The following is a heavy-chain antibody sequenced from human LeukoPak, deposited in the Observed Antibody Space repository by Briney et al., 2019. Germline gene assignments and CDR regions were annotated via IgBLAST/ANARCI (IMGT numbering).Heavy chain of an antibody. J-gene: IGHJ4*02. CDR1: GGSISSYY. CDR3: ARGLHYYSYGFGY. CDR2: IYYSGST. V-gene: IGHV4-59*12. Sequence: SETLSLTCTVSGGSISSYYWSWIRQPPGKGLEWIGYIYYSGSTKYNPSLKSRVTISVDTSKNQFSLKLSSVTAADTAVYYCARGLHYYSYGFGYWGQGTLVTVSS. D-gene: IGHD5-18*01.